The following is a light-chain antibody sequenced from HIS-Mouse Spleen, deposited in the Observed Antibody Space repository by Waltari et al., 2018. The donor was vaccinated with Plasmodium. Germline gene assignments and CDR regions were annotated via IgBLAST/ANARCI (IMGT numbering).Light chain of an antibody. CDR2: NAS. CDR1: QSISSR. Sequence: DIQMTQSPSTLSASVGDRVTITCRASQSISSRLAWYQQKPGKAPKLLIYNASSLESGVPSRFSGSGSGTEFTLTISSLQPDDFATYYCQQYNGYSWTFGQGTKVEIK. CDR3: QQYNGYSWT. J-gene: IGKJ1*01. V-gene: IGKV1-5*03.